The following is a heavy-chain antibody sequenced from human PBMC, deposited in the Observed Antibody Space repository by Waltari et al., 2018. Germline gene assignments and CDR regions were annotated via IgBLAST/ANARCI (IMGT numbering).Heavy chain of an antibody. D-gene: IGHD6-19*01. CDR2: INHSGST. CDR1: GGSFSGYY. J-gene: IGHJ4*02. Sequence: QVQLQQWGAGLLKPSETLSLTCAVYGGSFSGYYWSWIRQPPGKGLEWIGEINHSGSTNYNPSLKSRVTISVDTSKNQFSLKLSSVTAADTAVYYCARGSKKGIAVNWGQGTLVTVSS. CDR3: ARGSKKGIAVN. V-gene: IGHV4-34*01.